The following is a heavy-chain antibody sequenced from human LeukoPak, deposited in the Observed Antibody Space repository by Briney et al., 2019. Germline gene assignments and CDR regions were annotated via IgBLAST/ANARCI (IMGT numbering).Heavy chain of an antibody. Sequence: AGPLRLSCAASGFTFDNYAWSWVRQTPGKGLEWVSAIHGSGDPTFYAGSVQGRFTISRDNSKSILYLQMNNLRADDTALYYCAKQRYGSGRSGGEAFDLWSQGTMVTVSS. D-gene: IGHD3-10*01. CDR1: GFTFDNYA. CDR2: IHGSGDPT. CDR3: AKQRYGSGRSGGEAFDL. J-gene: IGHJ3*01. V-gene: IGHV3-23*01.